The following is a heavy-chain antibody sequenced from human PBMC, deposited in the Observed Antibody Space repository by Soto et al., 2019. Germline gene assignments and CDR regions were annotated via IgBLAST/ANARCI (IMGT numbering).Heavy chain of an antibody. V-gene: IGHV3-74*01. CDR1: GFTFSSHW. CDR2: INTDGSAT. Sequence: GGSLRLSCAASGFTFSSHWMHWVRQAPGKGLVWVSRINTDGSATNYADYVKGRFTVSRDNAKNTPYLQMNSLRAEDTTIYYCASSLLWPVDLNYWGQGTLVTVSS. J-gene: IGHJ4*02. CDR3: ASSLLWPVDLNY. D-gene: IGHD2-21*02.